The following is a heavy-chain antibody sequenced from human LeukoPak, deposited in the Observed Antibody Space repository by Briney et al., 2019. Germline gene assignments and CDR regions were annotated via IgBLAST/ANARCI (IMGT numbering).Heavy chain of an antibody. J-gene: IGHJ4*02. CDR3: AKPPLYCGGDCYDVFDY. CDR1: GFTFSSYA. V-gene: IGHV3-23*01. CDR2: ISGSGGST. Sequence: PGGSLRLSCAASGFTFSSYAMSWVRQAPGEGLEWVSAISGSGGSTYYAGSVKGRFTISRDNSKNTLYLQMNSLRAEDTAVYYCAKPPLYCGGDCYDVFDYWGQGTLVTVSS. D-gene: IGHD2-21*02.